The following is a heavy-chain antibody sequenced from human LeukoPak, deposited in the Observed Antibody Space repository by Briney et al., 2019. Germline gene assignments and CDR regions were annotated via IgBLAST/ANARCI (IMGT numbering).Heavy chain of an antibody. J-gene: IGHJ6*02. Sequence: GGSLRLSCAASGFTFSSYGMHWVRQAPGKGLEWVAVIWYDGSNKYYADSVKGRFTISRDNSKNTLYLQMNSLRAEDTAVYYCARDHIVVVPAAHPPDVWGQGTTVTVSS. D-gene: IGHD2-2*01. CDR3: ARDHIVVVPAAHPPDV. CDR1: GFTFSSYG. CDR2: IWYDGSNK. V-gene: IGHV3-33*01.